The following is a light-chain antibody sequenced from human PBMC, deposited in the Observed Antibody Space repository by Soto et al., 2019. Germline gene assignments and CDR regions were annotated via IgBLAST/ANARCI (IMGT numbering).Light chain of an antibody. V-gene: IGLV3-1*01. CDR2: QDS. CDR1: KLGDKY. CDR3: QAWDSSTALVV. J-gene: IGLJ2*01. Sequence: SYELTQPPSVSVSPGQTASITCSGDKLGDKYACWYQQKPGQSPVLVIYQDSKRPSGIPERFSGSNSGNTATLTISGTQAXXXXDYYCQAWDSSTALVVFGGGTKV.